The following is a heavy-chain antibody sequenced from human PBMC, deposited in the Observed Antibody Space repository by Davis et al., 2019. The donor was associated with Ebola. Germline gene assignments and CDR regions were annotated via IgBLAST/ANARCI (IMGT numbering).Heavy chain of an antibody. V-gene: IGHV3-30*18. Sequence: GESLKISCAASGFTFSSYGMHWVRQAPGKGLEWVAVISYDGSNKYYADSVKGRFTISRDNSKNTLYLQMNSLRAEDTAVYYCAKEEVLRSFPFDYYYYGMDVWGQGTTVTVSS. CDR1: GFTFSSYG. CDR2: ISYDGSNK. CDR3: AKEEVLRSFPFDYYYYGMDV. D-gene: IGHD3-3*01. J-gene: IGHJ6*02.